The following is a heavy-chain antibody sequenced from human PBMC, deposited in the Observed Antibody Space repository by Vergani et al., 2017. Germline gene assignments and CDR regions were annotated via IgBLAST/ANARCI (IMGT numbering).Heavy chain of an antibody. CDR3: AREGHDYVWGSYRYTERPLAFDI. CDR1: GGTFSSYA. D-gene: IGHD3-16*02. V-gene: IGHV1-69*06. CDR2: IIPIFGTA. Sequence: QVQLVQSGAEVKKPGSSVKVSCKASGGTFSSYAISWVRQAPGQGLEWMGRIIPIFGTANYAQKFQGRVTMTRETSISTAYMELRRLRSDDTAVYYCAREGHDYVWGSYRYTERPLAFDIWGQGTMVTVSS. J-gene: IGHJ3*02.